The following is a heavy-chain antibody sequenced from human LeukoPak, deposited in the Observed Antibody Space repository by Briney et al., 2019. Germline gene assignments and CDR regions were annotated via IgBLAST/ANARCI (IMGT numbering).Heavy chain of an antibody. CDR2: ISNDGSNK. CDR3: ARGPYDVWSGYFFSY. J-gene: IGHJ4*02. Sequence: GGSLRLSCAASGFTFSTYVMHWVRQTPGKGLEWVAVISNDGSNKYYADSVKGRFTISRDNSKNTLNLQMNSLRADETAVYYCARGPYDVWSGYFFSYWGQGTLVTVTS. V-gene: IGHV3-30-3*01. CDR1: GFTFSTYV. D-gene: IGHD3-3*01.